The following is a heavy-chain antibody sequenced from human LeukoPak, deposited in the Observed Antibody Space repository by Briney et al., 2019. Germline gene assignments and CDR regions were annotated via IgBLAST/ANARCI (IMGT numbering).Heavy chain of an antibody. CDR2: ISGSGGST. J-gene: IGHJ3*01. V-gene: IGHV3-23*01. CDR3: ARXPXYSSXRFDV. CDR1: GFTFSTYA. D-gene: IGHD6-19*01. Sequence: GGSLRLSCAASGFTFSTYAMSWVRQAPGKGLEWVSGISGSGGSTYYADSVKGRFTLFRDNSKNTLHLQMNSLRAEDTAIYYCARXPXYSSXRFDVWGQXTMXXV.